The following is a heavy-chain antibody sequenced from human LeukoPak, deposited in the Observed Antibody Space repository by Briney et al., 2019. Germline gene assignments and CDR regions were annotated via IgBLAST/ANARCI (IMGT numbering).Heavy chain of an antibody. V-gene: IGHV1-2*06. Sequence: AASVKVSCKASGYTFTGYYMHWVRQAPGQGLEWMGRINPNNGATNYAQKFQGRVTITGDTSISTAYMELSGLRSDDTAVYYCTRESGSYHGNDYWGQGTLVTVSS. D-gene: IGHD1-26*01. J-gene: IGHJ4*02. CDR2: INPNNGAT. CDR3: TRESGSYHGNDY. CDR1: GYTFTGYY.